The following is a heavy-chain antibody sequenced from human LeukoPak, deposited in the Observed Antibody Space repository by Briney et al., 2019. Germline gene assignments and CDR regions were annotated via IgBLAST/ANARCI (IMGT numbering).Heavy chain of an antibody. D-gene: IGHD6-19*01. CDR1: GFTFSSYD. CDR3: AKGLYSSGWPYDAFDI. Sequence: GRSLRLSCGASGFTFSSYDMHWVRRAPGKGLEWVAGIRYDGRHTYHADSVKGRFTISRDNSKNTLYLQMNSLRAENTAVYYCAKGLYSSGWPYDAFDIWGQGTMVTVSS. V-gene: IGHV3-33*03. J-gene: IGHJ3*02. CDR2: IRYDGRHT.